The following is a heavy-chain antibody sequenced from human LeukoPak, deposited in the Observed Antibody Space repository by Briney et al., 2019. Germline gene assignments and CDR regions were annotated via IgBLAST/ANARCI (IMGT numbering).Heavy chain of an antibody. CDR2: ISSSSSYI. CDR3: ARYCGGDCSAFDI. D-gene: IGHD2-21*02. V-gene: IGHV3-21*01. CDR1: GFTFSSYS. Sequence: GGSLRLSCAASGFTFSSYSMNWVRQAPGKGLEWVSSISSSSSYIYYADSVKGRFTISRDNAKNSLYLQMSSLRAEDTAVYYCARYCGGDCSAFDIWGQGTMVTVSS. J-gene: IGHJ3*02.